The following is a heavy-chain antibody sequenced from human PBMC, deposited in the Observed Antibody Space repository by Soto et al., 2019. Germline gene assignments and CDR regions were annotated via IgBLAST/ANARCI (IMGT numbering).Heavy chain of an antibody. Sequence: QVQLQESGPGLVKPSQTLSLTCTVSGGSISSGGYYWSWIRQHPGKGLEWIGYIYYSGSTYYNPSLKSRVTISVDTSKNQFSLKLSSVTAADTAVYYCARGVTTVTTSKSGHYYYGMDVWGQGTTVTVSS. J-gene: IGHJ6*02. CDR2: IYYSGST. CDR3: ARGVTTVTTSKSGHYYYGMDV. D-gene: IGHD4-17*01. CDR1: GGSISSGGYY. V-gene: IGHV4-31*03.